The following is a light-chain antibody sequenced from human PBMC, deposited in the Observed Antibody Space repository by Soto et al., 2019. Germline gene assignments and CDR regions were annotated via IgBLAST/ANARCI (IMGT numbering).Light chain of an antibody. Sequence: EIVLTQSPDTLSLSPGEIATLSFWASHSVTTHLAWFQQRPGQTPRLLIYDASTRAPGIPARFSGSGSGTEFILTISELEPEDSGIYHCHQHGGSPETFGQGTKVDIK. V-gene: IGKV3-11*01. J-gene: IGKJ1*01. CDR2: DAS. CDR1: HSVTTH. CDR3: HQHGGSPET.